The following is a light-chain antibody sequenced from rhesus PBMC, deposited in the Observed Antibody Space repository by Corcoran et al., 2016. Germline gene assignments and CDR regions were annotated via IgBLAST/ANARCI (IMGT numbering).Light chain of an antibody. Sequence: DIQMTQSPSSLSASVGDTVTITCRASQGISSYLAWYQQKPGKAPKVLISKDSTLQSGVPSRFSGSGSGTDFTLTISSLQPENFATYYCQQYNNDPPWTFGQGTKVEIK. CDR2: KDS. CDR1: QGISSY. J-gene: IGKJ1*01. CDR3: QQYNNDPPWT. V-gene: IGKV1-25*01.